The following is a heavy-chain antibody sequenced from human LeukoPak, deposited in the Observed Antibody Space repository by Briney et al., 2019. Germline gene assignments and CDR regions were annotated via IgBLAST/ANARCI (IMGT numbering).Heavy chain of an antibody. J-gene: IGHJ4*02. D-gene: IGHD1-26*01. CDR1: GGSISSYY. CDR2: IYTSGST. CDR3: ARTPPSYSGSYHFDY. V-gene: IGHV4-4*07. Sequence: SETLSLTCTVSGGSISSYYWSWIRQPAGKGLEWIGRIYTSGSTNYNPSLKSRVTMSVDTSKNQFSLKLSSVTAADTAVYYCARTPPSYSGSYHFDYWGQGTLVTVSS.